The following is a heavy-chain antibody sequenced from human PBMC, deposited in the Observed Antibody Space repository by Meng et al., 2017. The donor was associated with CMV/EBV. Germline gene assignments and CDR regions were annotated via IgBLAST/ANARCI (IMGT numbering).Heavy chain of an antibody. CDR1: GGAISSGSYY. D-gene: IGHD3-22*01. V-gene: IGHV4-61*02. Sequence: QVPLPEAGPGLVKPSQTLSLTCTVSGGAISSGSYYWSWIRQPAGKGLEWIGRIYTSGSTNYNPSLKSRVTISVDTSKNQFSLKLSSVTAADTAVYYCAREVVVITPYNWFDPWGQGTLVTVSS. J-gene: IGHJ5*02. CDR3: AREVVVITPYNWFDP. CDR2: IYTSGST.